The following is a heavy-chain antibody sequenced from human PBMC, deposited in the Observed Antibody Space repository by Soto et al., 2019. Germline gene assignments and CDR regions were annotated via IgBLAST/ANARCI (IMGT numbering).Heavy chain of an antibody. V-gene: IGHV4-31*03. CDR1: GGSISSGGYY. CDR3: ARAPFDYYGSGSYFLDYYYMDV. J-gene: IGHJ6*03. CDR2: IYYSGST. D-gene: IGHD3-10*01. Sequence: SETLSLTCTVSGGSISSGGYYWSWIRQHPGKGLEWIGYIYYSGSTYYNPSLKSRVTISVDTSKNQFSLKLSSVTAADTAVYYCARAPFDYYGSGSYFLDYYYMDVWGKGTTVTVSS.